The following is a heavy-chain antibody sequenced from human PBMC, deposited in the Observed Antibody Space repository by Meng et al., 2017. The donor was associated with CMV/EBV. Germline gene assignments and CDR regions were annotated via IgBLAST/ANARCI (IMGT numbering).Heavy chain of an antibody. CDR3: AKMGGLAYCGGDCRPIFYYYYGMDV. D-gene: IGHD2-21*01. J-gene: IGHJ6*02. Sequence: GESLKISCAASGFAFSNYAMSWVRQAPGKGLEWVSGIRGISGSGDTTYYADSVKGRFTISRDNSKNTLYLQMNSLRAEDTAVYYCAKMGGLAYCGGDCRPIFYYYYGMDVWGQGTTVTVSS. CDR1: GFAFSNYA. CDR2: IRGISGSGDTT. V-gene: IGHV3-23*01.